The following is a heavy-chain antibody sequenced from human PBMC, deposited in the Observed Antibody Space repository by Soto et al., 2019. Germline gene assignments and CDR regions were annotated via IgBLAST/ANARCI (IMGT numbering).Heavy chain of an antibody. Sequence: GDSGKVSCKASGFTFTSSAMQWVRQARGQRLEWIGWIVVGSGNTNYAQKFQERVTITRDMSTSTAYMELSSLRSEDTAVYYCAADTGLHYYYYYMDVWGKGTTVTVSS. J-gene: IGHJ6*03. V-gene: IGHV1-58*02. CDR3: AADTGLHYYYYYMDV. CDR1: GFTFTSSA. D-gene: IGHD3-16*01. CDR2: IVVGSGNT.